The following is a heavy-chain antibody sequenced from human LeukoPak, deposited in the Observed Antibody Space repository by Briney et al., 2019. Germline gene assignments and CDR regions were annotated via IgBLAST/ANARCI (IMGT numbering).Heavy chain of an antibody. CDR3: ARDLGGSYPHPFDY. CDR2: IYYSGST. V-gene: IGHV4-39*07. D-gene: IGHD1-26*01. J-gene: IGHJ4*02. CDR1: GGSISSSSYY. Sequence: PSETLSLTCTVSGGSISSSSYYWGWIRQPPGKGLEWIGSIYYSGSTYYNPSLKSRVTISVDTSKNQFSLKLSSVTAADTAVYYCARDLGGSYPHPFDYWGQGTLVTVSS.